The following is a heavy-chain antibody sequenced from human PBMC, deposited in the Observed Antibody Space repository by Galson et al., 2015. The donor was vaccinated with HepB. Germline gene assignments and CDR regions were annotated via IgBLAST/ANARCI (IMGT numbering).Heavy chain of an antibody. J-gene: IGHJ3*02. D-gene: IGHD1-26*01. CDR3: ARDRGGTYSGAFDI. CDR2: ISSRSSYI. Sequence: SLRLSCAASGFIFSSYSMNWVRQAPGKGLEWVSNISSRSSYIFYADSVKGRFTISRDNAKNSLYLQINSLRAEDTAVYYCARDRGGTYSGAFDIWGQGTMVTVSS. V-gene: IGHV3-21*01. CDR1: GFIFSSYS.